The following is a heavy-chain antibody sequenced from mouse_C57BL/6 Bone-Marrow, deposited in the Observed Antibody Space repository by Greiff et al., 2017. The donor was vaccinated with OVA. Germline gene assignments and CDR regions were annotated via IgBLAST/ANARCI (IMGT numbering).Heavy chain of an antibody. CDR2: IDPNSGGT. CDR3: ARSDHYAMDY. CDR1: GYTFTSYW. Sequence: QVHVKQPGAELVKPGASVKVSCKASGYTFTSYWMHWVKQRPGQGLEWIGRIDPNSGGTKYNEKFKSKATLTVDKPSSTAYMQLSSLTSEDSAVYYCARSDHYAMDYWGQGTSVTVSS. V-gene: IGHV1-72*01. J-gene: IGHJ4*01.